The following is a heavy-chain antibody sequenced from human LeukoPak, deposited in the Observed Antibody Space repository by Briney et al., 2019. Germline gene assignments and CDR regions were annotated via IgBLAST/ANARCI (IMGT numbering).Heavy chain of an antibody. CDR3: ARDTTIGYFDY. CDR1: GFTFGDYA. Sequence: PGESLRLSCTVSGFTFGDYAINWVRQAPGKGLEWVSAISNNGGYTYYADSVQGRFTISRDNSKNTLYLQMNSLRAGDTAVYYCARDTTIGYFDYWGQGTLVTVSS. D-gene: IGHD3-16*01. V-gene: IGHV3-23*01. J-gene: IGHJ4*02. CDR2: ISNNGGYT.